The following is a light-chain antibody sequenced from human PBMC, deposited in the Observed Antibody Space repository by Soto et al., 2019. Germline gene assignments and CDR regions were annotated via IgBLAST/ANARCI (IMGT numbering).Light chain of an antibody. V-gene: IGLV1-44*01. CDR2: NNN. CDR3: AAWDDSLNGYV. CDR1: SSNIGTNA. Sequence: QAVVTQPPSASGTPGQRVTISCSGGSSNIGTNAVNWYQQLPGTAPKLLIYNNNQRPSGVPDRCSGSKSGTSASLAISGLQSEDEADYYCAAWDDSLNGYVFGTGTKLTVL. J-gene: IGLJ1*01.